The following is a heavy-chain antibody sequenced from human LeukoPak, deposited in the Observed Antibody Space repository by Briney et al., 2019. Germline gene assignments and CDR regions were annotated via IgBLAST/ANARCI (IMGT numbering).Heavy chain of an antibody. CDR2: INPNSGGT. Sequence: RASVKVSCKASGYTFTGYYMHWVRQAPGQGLEWMGWINPNSGGTNYAQKFQGRVTMTRDTSISTAYMELSRLRSDDTAVYYCARTPPGSARVYYYGMDVWGQGTTVTVSS. J-gene: IGHJ6*02. D-gene: IGHD2-15*01. CDR3: ARTPPGSARVYYYGMDV. V-gene: IGHV1-2*02. CDR1: GYTFTGYY.